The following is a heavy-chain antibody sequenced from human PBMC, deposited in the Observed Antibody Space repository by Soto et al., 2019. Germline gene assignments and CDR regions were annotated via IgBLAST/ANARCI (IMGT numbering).Heavy chain of an antibody. J-gene: IGHJ4*02. Sequence: SVKVSCKASGFTFTSSAVQWVRQARGQRLEWIGWIVVGSGNTNYAQKFQERVTITRDMSTSTAYMELSSLRSEDTAVYYCAAVPISPLFGPQINSGSYRRFDYWGQGTLVTVSS. CDR1: GFTFTSSA. V-gene: IGHV1-58*01. CDR2: IVVGSGNT. CDR3: AAVPISPLFGPQINSGSYRRFDY. D-gene: IGHD1-26*01.